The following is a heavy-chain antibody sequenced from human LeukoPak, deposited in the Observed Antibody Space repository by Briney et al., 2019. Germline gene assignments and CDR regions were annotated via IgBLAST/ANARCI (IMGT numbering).Heavy chain of an antibody. V-gene: IGHV1-24*01. Sequence: ASAKVSCKVSGYRFTELSRHWVRQAPGKGLEWLGGFDLVHGDTIYAQKFQGRVTMTEDTSTDTSYMELSSLGSEGTAVYFCTASRSYNLLYFLGQGTLV. CDR2: FDLVHGDT. J-gene: IGHJ4*02. CDR3: TASRSYNLLYF. D-gene: IGHD1-1*01. CDR1: GYRFTELS.